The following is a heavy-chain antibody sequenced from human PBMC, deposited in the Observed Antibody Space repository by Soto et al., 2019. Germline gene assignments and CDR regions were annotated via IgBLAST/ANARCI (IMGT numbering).Heavy chain of an antibody. V-gene: IGHV3-21*06. J-gene: IGHJ4*02. CDR2: ISSSSAYI. CDR1: GFTFGSFT. Sequence: EVHLVEAGGGLVKPGESLTLSCAASGFTFGSFTLNWVRQAPGKGLEWVSSISSSSAYIYYAESVKGRFTISRDNARSTLYLQMNSLGLDDTVVYFCARDGLTFGGDWGQGTLVAVSS. CDR3: ARDGLTFGGD. D-gene: IGHD3-16*01.